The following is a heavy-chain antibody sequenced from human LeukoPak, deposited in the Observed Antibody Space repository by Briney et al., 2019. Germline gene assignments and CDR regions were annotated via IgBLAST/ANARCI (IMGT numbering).Heavy chain of an antibody. CDR2: ISSNGGST. CDR3: ARVRFLEWLSPDFDY. V-gene: IGHV3-64*01. J-gene: IGHJ4*02. Sequence: GGSLRLSCAASGFTFSSYAMHWVRQAPGKGLEYVSAISSNGGSTYYANSVKGRFTISRDNSKNTLYLQMGSLRAEDMAVYYCARVRFLEWLSPDFDYWGQGTLVTVSS. CDR1: GFTFSSYA. D-gene: IGHD3-3*01.